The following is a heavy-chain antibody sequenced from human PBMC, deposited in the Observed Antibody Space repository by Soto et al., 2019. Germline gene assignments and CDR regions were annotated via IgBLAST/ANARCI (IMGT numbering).Heavy chain of an antibody. Sequence: PGGSLRLSCAASGFTFSSYAMHWVRQAPGKGLDWVSYISPSGTTMCYADSVKGRFTISRDNAKNSLWLQMNSLRAEDTAVYYCARGHYGLDVWGQGTTVTVSS. CDR1: GFTFSSYA. CDR3: ARGHYGLDV. J-gene: IGHJ6*02. CDR2: ISPSGTTM. V-gene: IGHV3-48*04.